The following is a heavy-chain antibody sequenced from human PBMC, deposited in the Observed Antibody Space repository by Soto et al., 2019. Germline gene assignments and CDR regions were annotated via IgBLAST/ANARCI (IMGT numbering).Heavy chain of an antibody. J-gene: IGHJ6*02. CDR2: ISASNGNT. Sequence: QVQLVQSGAEVKKPGASVKVSCKASGYTFTSYGISWVRQAPGQGLEWMGWISASNGNTNYAQKLQGRVTMTTSTSQSTACMELRSLRSDDTAVYYCWRDIGATIPIDYYYYGRDVWGLGTTVTVAS. CDR1: GYTFTSYG. D-gene: IGHD5-12*01. CDR3: WRDIGATIPIDYYYYGRDV. V-gene: IGHV1-18*01.